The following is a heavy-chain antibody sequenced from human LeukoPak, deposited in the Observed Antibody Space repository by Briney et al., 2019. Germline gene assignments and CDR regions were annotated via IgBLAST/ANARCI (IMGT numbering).Heavy chain of an antibody. CDR1: GGTFSSYA. V-gene: IGHV1-69*04. Sequence: ASVKVSCKASGGTFSSYAISWVRQAPGQGLEWMGRIIPILGIANYAQKFQGRVTITADKSTSTAYMELSSLRSEDTAVYYCASISRITMARGEISENYYYHHGMDVWGQGTTVNVS. D-gene: IGHD3-10*01. CDR2: IIPILGIA. J-gene: IGHJ6*02. CDR3: ASISRITMARGEISENYYYHHGMDV.